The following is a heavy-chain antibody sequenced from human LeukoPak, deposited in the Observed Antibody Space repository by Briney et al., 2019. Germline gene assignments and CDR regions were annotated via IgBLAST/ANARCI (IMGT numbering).Heavy chain of an antibody. Sequence: ASVKVSCKASGYTFTSYGISWVRQAPGQGLEWMGWISAYNGNTNYAQKLQVRVTMTTDTSTSTAYMELRSLRSDDTAVYYCARWRSWGPREYYFDYWGQGTLVTVSS. CDR1: GYTFTSYG. CDR2: ISAYNGNT. CDR3: ARWRSWGPREYYFDY. V-gene: IGHV1-18*01. J-gene: IGHJ4*02. D-gene: IGHD5-12*01.